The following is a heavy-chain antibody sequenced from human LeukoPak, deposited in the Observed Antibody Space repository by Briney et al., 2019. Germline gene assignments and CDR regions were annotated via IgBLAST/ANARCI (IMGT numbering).Heavy chain of an antibody. V-gene: IGHV1-69*13. D-gene: IGHD6-13*01. CDR1: GGTFSSYA. Sequence: SVKVSCKASGGTFSSYAISWVRQAPGQGLEWMGGIIPIFGTANYAQKFQGRVTVTADESTSTAYMELSSLRSEDTAVYYCASTLSGSSWSYYYYYGMDVWGQGTTVTVSS. CDR2: IIPIFGTA. J-gene: IGHJ6*02. CDR3: ASTLSGSSWSYYYYYGMDV.